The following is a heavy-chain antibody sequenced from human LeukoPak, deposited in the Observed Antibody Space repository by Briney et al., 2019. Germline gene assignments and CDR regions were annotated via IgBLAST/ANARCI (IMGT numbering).Heavy chain of an antibody. J-gene: IGHJ4*02. Sequence: GASVKVSCKASGYTFTNFYMHWVRQAPGQGLEWMGIINPSGGSTSYAQKFQGRVTVTRDTSTGTVYMELSSLRSEDTAVYYCARGGIVGATPGYFDYWGQGTLVTVSS. V-gene: IGHV1-46*01. CDR3: ARGGIVGATPGYFDY. D-gene: IGHD1-26*01. CDR1: GYTFTNFY. CDR2: INPSGGST.